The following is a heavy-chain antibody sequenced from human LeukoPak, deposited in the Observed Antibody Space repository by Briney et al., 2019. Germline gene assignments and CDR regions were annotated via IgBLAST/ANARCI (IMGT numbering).Heavy chain of an antibody. D-gene: IGHD6-13*01. J-gene: IGHJ4*02. V-gene: IGHV4-59*01. Sequence: SETLSLTCTVSGGSISSYYWSWIRQPPGKGLEWIGYIYYSGSTNYNPSLKSRVTISVDTSKNQFSLKLSSVTAADTAVYYCARGVAAVDYWGQGNLVTVSS. CDR1: GGSISSYY. CDR3: ARGVAAVDY. CDR2: IYYSGST.